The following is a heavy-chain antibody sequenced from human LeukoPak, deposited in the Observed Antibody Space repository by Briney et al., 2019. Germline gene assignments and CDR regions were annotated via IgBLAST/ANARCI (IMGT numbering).Heavy chain of an antibody. V-gene: IGHV3-30-3*01. CDR3: ARAPGGFHGDYSPIGY. Sequence: GRSLRLSCAASGFTFSSYAMHWVRQAPGKGLQWLALTSDDGSAKYYADSVKGRFTISRDNSQNTLYLQMNSLRAEETPMYYCARAPGGFHGDYSPIGYWGQGTLVTVSS. CDR2: TSDDGSAK. J-gene: IGHJ4*02. CDR1: GFTFSSYA. D-gene: IGHD4-17*01.